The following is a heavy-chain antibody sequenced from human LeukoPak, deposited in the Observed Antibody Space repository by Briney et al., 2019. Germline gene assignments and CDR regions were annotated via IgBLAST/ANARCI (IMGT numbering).Heavy chain of an antibody. D-gene: IGHD1-7*01. Sequence: SQTPSLTCVISRGSVSSNSVAWNWIRQSPSRGLEWLGRTYYRSKWYNDYATSVKSRITINPDTSKNQFSLQLNSVTPEDTAIYYCVRAHNWNFGYWGQGTLVTVSS. CDR2: TYYRSKWYN. CDR1: RGSVSSNSVA. CDR3: VRAHNWNFGY. V-gene: IGHV6-1*01. J-gene: IGHJ4*02.